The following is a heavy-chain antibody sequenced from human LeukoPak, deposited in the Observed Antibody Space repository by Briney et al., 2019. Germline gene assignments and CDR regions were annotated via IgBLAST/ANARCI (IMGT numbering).Heavy chain of an antibody. D-gene: IGHD3-10*01. J-gene: IGHJ4*02. V-gene: IGHV1-24*01. Sequence: ASVKVSCKVSGYTLTELSMHWVRQAPGKGLEWMGGFDPEDGETIYAQKLQGRVTMTTDTSTSTAYMELRSLRSDDTAVYYCARDRQPGDYWGQGTLVTVSS. CDR3: ARDRQPGDY. CDR2: FDPEDGET. CDR1: GYTLTELS.